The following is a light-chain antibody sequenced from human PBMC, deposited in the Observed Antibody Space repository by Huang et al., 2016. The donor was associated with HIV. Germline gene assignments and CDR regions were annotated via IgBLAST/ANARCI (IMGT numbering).Light chain of an antibody. V-gene: IGKV3-15*01. CDR1: RSVGGK. CDR3: QQYDTWPPLT. CDR2: GAS. Sequence: ILLTQFPATLSVSPGQRVTLSCRASRSVGGKLACYQQRPGQAPRLLIYGASTRVPTIPDRFSGSGSGTEFTLTISSLQSEDFAVYYCQQYDTWPPLTFGGGTKV. J-gene: IGKJ4*01.